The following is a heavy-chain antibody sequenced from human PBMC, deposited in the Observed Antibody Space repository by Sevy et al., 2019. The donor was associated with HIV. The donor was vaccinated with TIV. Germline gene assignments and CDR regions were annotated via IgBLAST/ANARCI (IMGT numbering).Heavy chain of an antibody. CDR2: IKEDGSER. CDR1: GFTFNMYW. D-gene: IGHD2-15*01. CDR3: ARPGSGGSCYCVRPRCYYGIDV. V-gene: IGHV3-7*01. J-gene: IGHJ6*02. Sequence: GGSVRLSCAASGFTFNMYWMTWVRQAPGKGLEWVANIKEDGSERNYLDSVKGRFTISRDNAKESVYLQMNNLRAEDTAVYYSARPGSGGSCYCVRPRCYYGIDVWGQGTTVTVSS.